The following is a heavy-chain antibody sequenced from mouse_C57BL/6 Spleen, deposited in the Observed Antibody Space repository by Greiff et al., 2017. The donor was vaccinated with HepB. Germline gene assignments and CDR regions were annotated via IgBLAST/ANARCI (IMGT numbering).Heavy chain of an antibody. CDR1: GFTFSSYA. J-gene: IGHJ3*01. CDR2: ISDGGSYT. Sequence: EVHLVESGGGLVKPGGSLKLSCAASGFTFSSYAMSWVRQTPEKRLEWVATISDGGSYTYYPDNVKGRFTISRDNAKNNLYLQMSHLKSEDTAMYYCARDRGGYGSLFAYWGKGTLVTVSA. CDR3: ARDRGGYGSLFAY. D-gene: IGHD1-1*01. V-gene: IGHV5-4*01.